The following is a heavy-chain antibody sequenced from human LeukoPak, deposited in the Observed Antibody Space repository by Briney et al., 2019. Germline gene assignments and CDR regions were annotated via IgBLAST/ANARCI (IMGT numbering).Heavy chain of an antibody. V-gene: IGHV3-21*01. J-gene: IGHJ4*02. CDR2: MTSSSTYT. CDR3: ARDPKYNWNDARVAPFDY. D-gene: IGHD1-1*01. Sequence: PGGSLRLSCAASGFTFSSYNMNWVRLTPGKGLEWVSSMTSSSTYTFYADSVKGRFTISRDNAKNSLYLQMNSLRAEDTAVYYCARDPKYNWNDARVAPFDYWGQGTLVTVSS. CDR1: GFTFSSYN.